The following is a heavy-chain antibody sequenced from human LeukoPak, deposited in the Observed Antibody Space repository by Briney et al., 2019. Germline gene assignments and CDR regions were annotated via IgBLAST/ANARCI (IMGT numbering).Heavy chain of an antibody. D-gene: IGHD6-13*01. J-gene: IGHJ1*01. Sequence: GGSLRLSCAASGFTFSSYAMHWVRQAPGKGLEWVAVISYDGSNKYYADSVKGRFTISRDNSKNTLYLQMNSLRAEDTAVYYCARDRSSSWYRRYFQHWGQGTLVTVSS. CDR2: ISYDGSNK. CDR1: GFTFSSYA. CDR3: ARDRSSSWYRRYFQH. V-gene: IGHV3-30-3*01.